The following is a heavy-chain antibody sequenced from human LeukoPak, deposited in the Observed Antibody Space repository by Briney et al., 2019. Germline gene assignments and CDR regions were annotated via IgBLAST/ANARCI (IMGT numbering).Heavy chain of an antibody. CDR3: ARDEFFGSRSSGDDAFDV. CDR2: ISGYNGNT. CDR1: GYNFIAYG. D-gene: IGHD3-10*01. V-gene: IGHV1-18*01. J-gene: IGHJ3*01. Sequence: ASVKVSCKTSGYNFIAYGVAWVRRAPGQGLQWMGRISGYNGNTHYAQNFQGRVTMTRDTATNTAYLELRSLRFDDTAFYFCARDEFFGSRSSGDDAFDVWGQGTLVTVSS.